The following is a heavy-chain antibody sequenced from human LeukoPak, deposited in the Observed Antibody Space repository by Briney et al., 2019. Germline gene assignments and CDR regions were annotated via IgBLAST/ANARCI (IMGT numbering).Heavy chain of an antibody. CDR3: ARDETNSHYFDY. J-gene: IGHJ4*02. V-gene: IGHV3-23*01. CDR2: ISGSDGST. CDR1: GFPLTSYG. D-gene: IGHD1-1*01. Sequence: GGSLRLSCAASGFPLTSYGMSWVRQAPGKGLEWVSAISGSDGSTYYTDSVKGRFTISRDNSKNTLYLQMNSLRAEDTAVYYCARDETNSHYFDYWGQGTLVTVSS.